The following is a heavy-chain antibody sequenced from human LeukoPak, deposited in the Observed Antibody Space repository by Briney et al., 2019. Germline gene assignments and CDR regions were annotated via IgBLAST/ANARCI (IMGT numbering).Heavy chain of an antibody. Sequence: GGSLRLSCAASGFTFSSYAMHWVRQAPGKGLEYVAAISSNGDSTYYADSVKGRLTVSRDHSKNTLSLQIGSLRADDTAVYYCARADSGPSFPPDYWGQGTLVTVSS. V-gene: IGHV3-64*02. CDR2: ISSNGDST. J-gene: IGHJ4*02. D-gene: IGHD5-12*01. CDR3: ARADSGPSFPPDY. CDR1: GFTFSSYA.